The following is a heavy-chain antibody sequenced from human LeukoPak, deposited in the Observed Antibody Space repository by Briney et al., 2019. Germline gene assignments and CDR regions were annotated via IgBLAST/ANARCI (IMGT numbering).Heavy chain of an antibody. CDR3: ARHRDYGSGWWGFDD. Sequence: SETLSLTCTVSGGSISGYYWSWIRQPPGKGLEWIAYIYYSGSNNHNPSLKSRVTISVDTSKNQFSLKLSSVTATDTAVYYCARHRDYGSGWWGFDDWGQGTLVTVSS. D-gene: IGHD6-19*01. CDR2: IYYSGSN. J-gene: IGHJ4*02. CDR1: GGSISGYY. V-gene: IGHV4-59*08.